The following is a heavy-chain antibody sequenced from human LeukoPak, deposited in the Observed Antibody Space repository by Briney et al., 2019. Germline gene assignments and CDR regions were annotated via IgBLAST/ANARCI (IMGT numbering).Heavy chain of an antibody. CDR1: GFTFSSYG. V-gene: IGHV3-30*18. Sequence: PGGSLRLSCAASGFTFSSYGMHWLRQAPGKGLEWVAVISYDGSNKYYADSVKGRFTISRDNSKNTLYLQMNSLRAEDTAVYYCAKDRREYSYGSFDYWGQGTLVTVSS. CDR2: ISYDGSNK. J-gene: IGHJ4*02. D-gene: IGHD5-18*01. CDR3: AKDRREYSYGSFDY.